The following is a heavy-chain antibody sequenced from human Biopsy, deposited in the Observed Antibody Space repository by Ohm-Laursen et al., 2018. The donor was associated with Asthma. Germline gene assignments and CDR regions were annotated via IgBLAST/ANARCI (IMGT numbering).Heavy chain of an antibody. CDR1: GGTFNTYV. CDR3: ARKAGSCISRTCYSLDF. Sequence: SVKVSCKALGGTFNTYVIGWVRQAPGQGLEWMGGINSVFGITTYPQKFQDRVTITADDSTSTVYMELSSLRSEDTAVYYCARKAGSCISRTCYSLDFWGQGTLVTVSS. CDR2: INSVFGIT. D-gene: IGHD2-2*01. J-gene: IGHJ4*02. V-gene: IGHV1-69*13.